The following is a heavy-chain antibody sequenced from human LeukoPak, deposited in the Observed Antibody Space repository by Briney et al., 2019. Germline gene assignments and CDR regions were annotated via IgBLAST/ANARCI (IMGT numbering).Heavy chain of an antibody. CDR3: VVTTRSYPFDY. V-gene: IGHV3-7*01. D-gene: IGHD4-23*01. CDR2: INQDGSVK. Sequence: GGSLRLSCAASGFTFSSNWMCWVRQDPGKGLEWVANINQDGSVKNYVDSVKGRFTISRDNAKNSLYLQMNSLRAEDTAVYYCVVTTRSYPFDYWGQGTLVNVSS. CDR1: GFTFSSNW. J-gene: IGHJ4*02.